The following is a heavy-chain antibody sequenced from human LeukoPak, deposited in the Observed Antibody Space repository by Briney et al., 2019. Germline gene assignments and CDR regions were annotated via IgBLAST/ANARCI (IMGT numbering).Heavy chain of an antibody. Sequence: GGSLRLSCAASGFTFSASDMNWVRQTPGKGLEWVSSISSSSSYIYYADSVKGRFSISRDNAKKSLYLQMNSLRAEDTAVYYCARGRYCDSSGHPDAFDIWGQGTMVTVSS. D-gene: IGHD3-22*01. V-gene: IGHV3-21*01. J-gene: IGHJ3*02. CDR1: GFTFSASD. CDR3: ARGRYCDSSGHPDAFDI. CDR2: ISSSSSYI.